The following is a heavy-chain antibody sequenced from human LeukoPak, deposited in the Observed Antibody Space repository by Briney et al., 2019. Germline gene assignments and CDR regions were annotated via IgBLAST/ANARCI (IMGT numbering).Heavy chain of an antibody. J-gene: IGHJ6*02. CDR1: GFTFSSYA. D-gene: IGHD3-3*01. V-gene: IGHV3-23*01. CDR2: ISGSGGST. Sequence: SGGSLRLSCAASGFTFSSYAMSWVRQAPGKGLEWVSAISGSGGSTYYADSVKGRFTISRDNSKNTLYLQMNSLRAEDTAVYYCAKEFGATIFGVVIAPTSMDVWGQGTTVTVSS. CDR3: AKEFGATIFGVVIAPTSMDV.